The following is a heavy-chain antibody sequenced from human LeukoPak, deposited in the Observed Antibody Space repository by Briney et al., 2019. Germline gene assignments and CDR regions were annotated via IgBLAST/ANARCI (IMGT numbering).Heavy chain of an antibody. V-gene: IGHV4-59*08. CDR2: IYYSGST. D-gene: IGHD3-10*01. CDR3: ARLRGSLNYFDY. Sequence: SETLSLTCTVSGGSISSYYWSRIRQPPGKGLEWIGYIYYSGSTNYNPSLKSRVTILVDTSKNQFSLKLSSVTAADTAVYYCARLRGSLNYFDYWGQGTLVTVSS. CDR1: GGSISSYY. J-gene: IGHJ4*02.